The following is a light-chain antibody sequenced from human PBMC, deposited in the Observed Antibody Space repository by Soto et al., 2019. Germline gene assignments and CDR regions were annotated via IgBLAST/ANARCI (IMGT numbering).Light chain of an antibody. CDR1: SGDVGGYYY. CDR2: EVS. V-gene: IGLV2-14*01. J-gene: IGLJ2*01. Sequence: QSALTQPASVSGSPGQSITISCTGTSGDVGGYYYVSWYQQLPGKAPKLMISEVSNRPSGVSNRFSGSKSGNTASLTISGLQAEDEADYYCSSYTSSSTLEVVFGGGTKLTVL. CDR3: SSYTSSSTLEVV.